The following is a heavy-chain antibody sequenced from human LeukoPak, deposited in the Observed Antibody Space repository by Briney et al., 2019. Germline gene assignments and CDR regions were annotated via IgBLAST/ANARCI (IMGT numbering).Heavy chain of an antibody. D-gene: IGHD6-6*01. CDR1: GFTFSSYS. V-gene: IGHV3-21*01. CDR3: ARDAARRDAFDI. CDR2: ISSSSSYI. J-gene: IGHJ3*02. Sequence: GGSLRLSCAASGFTFSSYSMNWVHQAPGKGLEWVSSISSSSSYIYYADSVKGRFTISRDNAKNSLYLQMNSLRAEDTAVYYCARDAARRDAFDIWGQGTMVTVSS.